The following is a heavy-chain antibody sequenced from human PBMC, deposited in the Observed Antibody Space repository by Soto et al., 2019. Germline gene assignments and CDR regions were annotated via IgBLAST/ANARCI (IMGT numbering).Heavy chain of an antibody. D-gene: IGHD3-16*01. J-gene: IGHJ6*02. V-gene: IGHV4-59*01. CDR2: IYYSGST. Sequence: SETLSLTCTVSGGSISSYYWSWIRQPPGKGLEWIGYIYYSGSTNYNPSLKSRVTISVDTSKNQFSLKLSSVTAADTAVYVCARARGSYYYYYGMDVWGQGTTVTVSS. CDR3: ARARGSYYYYYGMDV. CDR1: GGSISSYY.